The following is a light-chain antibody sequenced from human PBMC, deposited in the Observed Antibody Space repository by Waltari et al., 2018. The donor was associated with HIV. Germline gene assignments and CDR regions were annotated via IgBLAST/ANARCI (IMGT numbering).Light chain of an antibody. CDR2: YNN. CDR3: AAWDDNLNGL. V-gene: IGLV1-44*01. J-gene: IGLJ2*01. CDR1: RSNIGTNV. Sequence: QSVLTQPPSASGTPGQRVTISCSGRRSNIGTNVVTCYQQLPGSAPKLLISYNNQRPSGVPDRFSGSKSGTSASLAISGLQSEDEADYYCAAWDDNLNGLFGGGTKLTVL.